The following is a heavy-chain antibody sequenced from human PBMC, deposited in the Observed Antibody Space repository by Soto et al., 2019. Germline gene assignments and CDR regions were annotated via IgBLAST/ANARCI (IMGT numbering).Heavy chain of an antibody. J-gene: IGHJ4*02. CDR2: ISYDGSIK. CDR1: GFTFSSHS. V-gene: IGHV3-30-3*01. Sequence: QVQLVESGGGVVQPGRSLRLSCAASGFTFSSHSIQWVRQAPGKGLEWVAVISYDGSIKYYADSVKGRFTISRDNSKKTAYLQMNSLRADDTAVFYCAREWSTSGDLDYWGQGTLVIVSS. CDR3: AREWSTSGDLDY. D-gene: IGHD3-10*01.